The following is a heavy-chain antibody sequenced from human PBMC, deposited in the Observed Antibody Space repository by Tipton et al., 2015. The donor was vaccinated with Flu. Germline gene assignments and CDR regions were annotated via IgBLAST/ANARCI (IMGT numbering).Heavy chain of an antibody. CDR3: ARDSPIVGSTGGFTL. D-gene: IGHD1-26*01. CDR2: INQDGSEK. CDR1: GFTFSHYW. J-gene: IGHJ4*02. Sequence: SLRLSCATSGFTFSHYWMNWVRQAPGKGPEWVANINQDGSEKHYVESVKGRFTISRDNAKSSLYLQMNSLRAEDTAVYYCARDSPIVGSTGGFTLWGRGTLVTVSS. V-gene: IGHV3-7*01.